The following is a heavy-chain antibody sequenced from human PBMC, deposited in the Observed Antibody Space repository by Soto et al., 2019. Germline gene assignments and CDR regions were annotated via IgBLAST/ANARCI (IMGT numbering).Heavy chain of an antibody. J-gene: IGHJ4*02. CDR3: ARRYGVYFDY. CDR2: VHFSGST. D-gene: IGHD4-17*01. CDR1: GGSVSSNDYY. V-gene: IGHV4-61*08. Sequence: SETLSLTCTVSGGSVSSNDYYWSWIRQPPGKGLEWIGYVHFSGSTNYNPSLKSRLTMSVDTSKNQFSLKLSSVTAADTAVYYCARRYGVYFDYWGQGTLVTVSS.